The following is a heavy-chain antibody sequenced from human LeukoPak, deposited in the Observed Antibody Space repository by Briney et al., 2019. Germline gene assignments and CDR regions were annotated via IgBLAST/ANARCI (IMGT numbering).Heavy chain of an antibody. J-gene: IGHJ4*02. CDR2: ISHDGSTE. V-gene: IGHV3-30*18. CDR1: GFIFSNYG. D-gene: IGHD3-16*02. Sequence: GGSLRLSCAASGFIFSNYGMHWVRQAPDKGLEWVAVISHDGSTEFYADSVKGRFTISRDNSKNTLDLLMFSLRAEDTAVYYCAKVSGFKITFGGVIDWGQGTPVTVSS. CDR3: AKVSGFKITFGGVID.